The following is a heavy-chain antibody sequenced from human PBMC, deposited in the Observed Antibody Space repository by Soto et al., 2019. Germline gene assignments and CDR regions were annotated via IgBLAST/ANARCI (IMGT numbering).Heavy chain of an antibody. J-gene: IGHJ4*02. CDR2: MNPKSGYT. CDR1: GYTFTTYD. V-gene: IGHV1-8*01. CDR3: VRVFGSIDY. D-gene: IGHD3-10*02. Sequence: QVQLVQSGAEVKKPGASVKVSCKASGYTFTTYDINWVRQATGQRLEWVGWMNPKSGYTGFAQNFQGRLPMTRDTSISTAYMELSSLRSEDTAVYYCVRVFGSIDYWGQGTLVTVSS.